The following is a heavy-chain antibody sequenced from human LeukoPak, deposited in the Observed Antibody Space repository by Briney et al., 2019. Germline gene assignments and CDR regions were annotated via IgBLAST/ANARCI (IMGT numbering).Heavy chain of an antibody. D-gene: IGHD2-2*01. CDR3: ATSTGLQPLDY. CDR2: INPSGGST. J-gene: IGHJ4*02. Sequence: ASVKVSCKASGYTFTGYYMHWVRQAPGQGLEWMGIINPSGGSTSYAQKFQGRVTMTRDMSTSTVYMELSSLRSEDTAVYYCATSTGLQPLDYWGQGTLVTVSS. CDR1: GYTFTGYY. V-gene: IGHV1-46*01.